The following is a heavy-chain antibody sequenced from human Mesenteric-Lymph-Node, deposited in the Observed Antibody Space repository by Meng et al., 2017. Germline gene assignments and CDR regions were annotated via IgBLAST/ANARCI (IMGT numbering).Heavy chain of an antibody. V-gene: IGHV4-34*01. J-gene: IGHJ4*02. CDR1: GGSFSGFY. CDR3: ARGEVDARLRH. CDR2: INHGGTT. D-gene: IGHD2-15*01. Sequence: QVQLQQWGAGPLKPSETLSLTCAVYGGSFSGFYWTLIRQPPVKGLEWIGEINHGGTTTYNPSLKSRVSISVDTSKSQFSLKLDSVTAADTAVYYFARGEVDARLRHWGQGTLVTVSS.